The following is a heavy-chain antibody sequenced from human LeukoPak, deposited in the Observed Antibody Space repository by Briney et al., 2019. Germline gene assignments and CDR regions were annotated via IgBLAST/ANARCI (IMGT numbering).Heavy chain of an antibody. CDR3: VRDGDVYNFDH. V-gene: IGHV3-66*01. CDR2: IYSGGST. Sequence: GGSLRLSCAASGFTVSSNYMSWGRQAPGKGLEWVSVIYSGGSTYYADSVKGRFTISRDNAKNTLYLQMTSLRVEDTAIYYCVRDGDVYNFDHWGQGTLVTVSS. CDR1: GFTVSSNY. J-gene: IGHJ4*02. D-gene: IGHD5-24*01.